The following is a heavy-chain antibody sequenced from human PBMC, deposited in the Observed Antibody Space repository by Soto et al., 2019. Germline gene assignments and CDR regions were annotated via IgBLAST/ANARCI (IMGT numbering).Heavy chain of an antibody. V-gene: IGHV3-7*03. J-gene: IGHJ3*02. D-gene: IGHD1-26*01. CDR3: ARRGRRSGNYADAFDI. Sequence: PGGSLRLSCAASGFTFSGYWMSWARQAPGKGLEWVANIKQDGSENYLVDSVKGRFTISRDNAKNSLYLQMNSLKTDDTAVYYCARRGRRSGNYADAFDIWGQGTMVTVSS. CDR1: GFTFSGYW. CDR2: IKQDGSEN.